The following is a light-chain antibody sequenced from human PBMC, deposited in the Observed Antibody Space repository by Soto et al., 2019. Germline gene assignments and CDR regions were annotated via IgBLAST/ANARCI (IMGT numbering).Light chain of an antibody. CDR1: QSISTS. CDR3: QQSYSTPLT. J-gene: IGKJ4*01. Sequence: DIQMTQSPSSLSASLGDRVTITCRASQSISTSLNWYQQKPGEAPKLLIYGASSRQRGVSSTFSGSGSVTDFTLTISSLQPEDFAIYYCQQSYSTPLTFGGGTKVDIK. V-gene: IGKV1-39*01. CDR2: GAS.